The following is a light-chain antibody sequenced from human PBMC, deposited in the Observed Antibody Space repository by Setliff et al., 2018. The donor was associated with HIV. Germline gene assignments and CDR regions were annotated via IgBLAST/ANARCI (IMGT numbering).Light chain of an antibody. J-gene: IGLJ1*01. CDR2: EVT. CDR1: SSDVGSYNL. V-gene: IGLV2-23*02. CDR3: CSYVGGYF. Sequence: QSALTQPASVSGSPGQSITISCTGTSSDVGSYNLVSWYQQHPGKAPKLMIYEVTKRPSGISDRFSASKSGNTASLTISGIQAEDEADYYCCSYVGGYFFGTGTKVTVL.